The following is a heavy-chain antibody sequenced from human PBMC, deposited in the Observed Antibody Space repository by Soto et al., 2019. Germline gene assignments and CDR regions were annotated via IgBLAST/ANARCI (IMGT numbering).Heavy chain of an antibody. CDR1: GGSISGYY. D-gene: IGHD6-25*01. CDR3: VKSFQRLD. J-gene: IGHJ4*02. Sequence: SETLSLTCTVSGGSISGYYWSWIRQPPGKGLEWIGYIYYTGRTNYNPSLKSRVTISLDTSKNQFSLRLNSVTAADTAVYYCVKSFQRLDRGQGTLVTVSA. CDR2: IYYTGRT. V-gene: IGHV4-59*03.